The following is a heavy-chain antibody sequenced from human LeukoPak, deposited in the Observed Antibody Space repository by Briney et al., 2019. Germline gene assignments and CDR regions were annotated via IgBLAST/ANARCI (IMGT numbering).Heavy chain of an antibody. Sequence: PSETPSLTCTVSGGSISSYYWSWIRQPPGKGLEWIGEINHSGSTNYNPSLKSRVTISVDTSKNQFSLKLSSVTAADTAVYYCARSILRYYFDSSGYYPYYFDYWGQGMLVTVSS. V-gene: IGHV4-34*01. CDR2: INHSGST. CDR1: GGSISSYY. J-gene: IGHJ4*02. CDR3: ARSILRYYFDSSGYYPYYFDY. D-gene: IGHD3-22*01.